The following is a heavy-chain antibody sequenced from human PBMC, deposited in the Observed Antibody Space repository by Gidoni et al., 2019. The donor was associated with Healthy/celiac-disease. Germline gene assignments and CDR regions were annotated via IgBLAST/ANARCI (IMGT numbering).Heavy chain of an antibody. D-gene: IGHD1-26*01. CDR1: GGSISSSSYY. Sequence: GPGLVKPSETLSLTCTVSGGSISSSSYYWGWIRQPPGKGLEWIGSIYYSGSTYYNPSLKSRVTISVDTSKNQFSLKLSSVTAADTAVYYCARLGPLVGATDYWGQGTLVTVSS. V-gene: IGHV4-39*01. CDR3: ARLGPLVGATDY. J-gene: IGHJ4*02. CDR2: IYYSGST.